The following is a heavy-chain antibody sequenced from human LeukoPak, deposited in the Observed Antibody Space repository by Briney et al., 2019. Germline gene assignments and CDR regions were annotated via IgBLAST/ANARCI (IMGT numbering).Heavy chain of an antibody. CDR1: GGSISSYY. CDR3: ARDISTITIFGVVMTGWFDP. V-gene: IGHV4-59*01. D-gene: IGHD3-3*01. CDR2: IYYSGST. J-gene: IGHJ5*02. Sequence: SETLSLTCTVSGGSISSYYWSWIRQPPGKGLEWIGYIYYSGSTNYNPSLKSRVTISVDTSKNQFSLKLSSVTAADTAVYYCARDISTITIFGVVMTGWFDPWGQGTLVTVSS.